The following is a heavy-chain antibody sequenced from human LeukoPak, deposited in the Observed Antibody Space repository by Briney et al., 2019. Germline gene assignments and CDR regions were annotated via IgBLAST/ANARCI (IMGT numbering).Heavy chain of an antibody. D-gene: IGHD3-9*01. J-gene: IGHJ3*02. V-gene: IGHV4-30-4*07. CDR1: GGSISRSGYS. Sequence: PSETLSLTCAVSGGSISRSGYSWSWIRQQPGKGLDWIAYIYYTGSTYYNPSLKSRVTISLDTSKNQFSLKLTSVTAADTAVYYCARHLGYDILTGYYKMDAFDIWGQGTMVTVSS. CDR2: IYYTGST. CDR3: ARHLGYDILTGYYKMDAFDI.